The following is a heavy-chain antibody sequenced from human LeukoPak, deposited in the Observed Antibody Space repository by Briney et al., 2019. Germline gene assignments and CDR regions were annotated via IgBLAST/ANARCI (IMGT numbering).Heavy chain of an antibody. V-gene: IGHV3-21*06. CDR3: ARSTRGKLTTDN. D-gene: IGHD3-3*01. Sequence: GGSLRLSCTASGFSFSSDNMIWIRQAPGRGLEWVSSISSRSSFIYYAGSVKGRFTISRDDAKNSLYLQMNSLRAEDTAVYYCARSTRGKLTTDNWGQGTLVSVSS. CDR1: GFSFSSDN. CDR2: ISSRSSFI. J-gene: IGHJ4*02.